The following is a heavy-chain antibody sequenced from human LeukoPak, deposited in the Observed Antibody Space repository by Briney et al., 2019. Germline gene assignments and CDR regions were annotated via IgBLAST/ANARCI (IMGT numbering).Heavy chain of an antibody. Sequence: GESLKISCKGSGYSFTTYWIGWVRQMPGKGLEWMGIIYPGDSDTRYSPSFQGQVTISADKSISTAYLQWSSLKASDTAMYYCARPSNSASLDSFDIWGQGTMVSVSS. V-gene: IGHV5-51*01. CDR2: IYPGDSDT. J-gene: IGHJ3*02. D-gene: IGHD1-26*01. CDR1: GYSFTTYW. CDR3: ARPSNSASLDSFDI.